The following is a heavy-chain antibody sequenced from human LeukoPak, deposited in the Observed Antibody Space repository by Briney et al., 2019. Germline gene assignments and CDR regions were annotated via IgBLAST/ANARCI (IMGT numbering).Heavy chain of an antibody. CDR2: IWYDGSNK. D-gene: IGHD6-19*01. J-gene: IGHJ4*02. CDR1: GFTFSSYG. Sequence: GGSLRLSCAASGFTFSSYGMHWVRQAPGKGLEWVAVIWYDGSNKYYADSVKGRFTIPRDNSKNTLYLQMDSLRAEDTAVYYCAREVGAVAAFDYWGQGTLVTVSS. CDR3: AREVGAVAAFDY. V-gene: IGHV3-33*01.